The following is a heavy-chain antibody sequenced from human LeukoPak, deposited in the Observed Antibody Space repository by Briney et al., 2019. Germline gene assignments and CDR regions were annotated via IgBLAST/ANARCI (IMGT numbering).Heavy chain of an antibody. Sequence: ASVRVSCMASGDTFTIYAISWVRQAPGQGLEWMGWIIAYNGKTNYTQKLQGRVTITTDTSTSTAYMELRSLRSDDTAVYYCARESKRSFDYWGQGTLVTVSS. J-gene: IGHJ4*02. D-gene: IGHD5-24*01. CDR2: IIAYNGKT. CDR1: GDTFTIYA. CDR3: ARESKRSFDY. V-gene: IGHV1-18*01.